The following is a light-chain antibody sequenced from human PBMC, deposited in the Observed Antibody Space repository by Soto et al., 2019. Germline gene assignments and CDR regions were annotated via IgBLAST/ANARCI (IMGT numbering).Light chain of an antibody. CDR2: GVS. V-gene: IGKV3-20*01. Sequence: EIVLTQSPGTLSLSPGERATLSCRASQSVGSTYLAWYQQKPGQAPKLLIYGVSSRATGIPDRFSGSGSGTDFTLTISRLEPEDFAVYYCQHYGTSPLTFGPGTKVDI. CDR1: QSVGSTY. J-gene: IGKJ3*01. CDR3: QHYGTSPLT.